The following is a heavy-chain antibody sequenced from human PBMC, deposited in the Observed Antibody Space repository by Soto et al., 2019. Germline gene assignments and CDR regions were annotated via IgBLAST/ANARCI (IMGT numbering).Heavy chain of an antibody. Sequence: PSETLSLXCTVSGVSISSGDYYWSWIRQPPGKGLEWIGYIYYSGSTYYNPSLKSRVTISVDTSKNQFSLKLSSVTAADTAVYYCARHVGYSYGPRTGFDPWGQGTLVTVSS. CDR1: GVSISSGDYY. CDR3: ARHVGYSYGPRTGFDP. D-gene: IGHD5-18*01. J-gene: IGHJ5*02. CDR2: IYYSGST. V-gene: IGHV4-30-4*01.